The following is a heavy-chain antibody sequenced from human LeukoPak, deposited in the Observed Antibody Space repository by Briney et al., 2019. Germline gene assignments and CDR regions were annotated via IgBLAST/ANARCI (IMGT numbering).Heavy chain of an antibody. D-gene: IGHD3/OR15-3a*01. V-gene: IGHV3-23*01. CDR2: VSGSGSGGST. CDR3: AKTWGGEDWLLPFDY. Sequence: GGSLRLSCAASGFTFSSYAMSWVRQAPGKGLEWVSAVSGSGSGGSTYYADSVKGRFTISRDNSKNTLYLQMNSLRAEDTAVYYCAKTWGGEDWLLPFDYWGQGTLVTVSS. J-gene: IGHJ4*02. CDR1: GFTFSSYA.